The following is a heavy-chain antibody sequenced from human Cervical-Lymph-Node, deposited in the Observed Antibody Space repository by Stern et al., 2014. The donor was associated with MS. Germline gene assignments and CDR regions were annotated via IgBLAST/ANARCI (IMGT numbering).Heavy chain of an antibody. CDR1: GYDFTAYW. CDR3: ARRGYSYSLDY. CDR2: IYPGDSDT. D-gene: IGHD5-18*01. J-gene: IGHJ4*02. V-gene: IGHV5-51*03. Sequence: QLVQSGAEVKKPGESLKISCKVSGYDFTAYWIGWVRQTPGKGLEWMGIIYPGDSDTTYSPSFQGQVTISVDKSSSTAYVQWSTLKASDTAIYYCARRGYSYSLDYWGQGTLVTVSS.